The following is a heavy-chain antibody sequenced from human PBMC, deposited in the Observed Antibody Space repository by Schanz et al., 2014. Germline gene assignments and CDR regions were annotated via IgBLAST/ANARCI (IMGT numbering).Heavy chain of an antibody. V-gene: IGHV1-2*02. J-gene: IGHJ5*02. Sequence: QVLLVQSGAEVNQPGASVKVSCKASGYTFTGYYIHWVRQAPGQGFEWMGWINPLSGATDYAPTFQGRVSMTRDTSISTAYMEVTRLVSSDTAVYYCARRGPNCSNNACYHGWFDPWGQGTLVTVSS. CDR1: GYTFTGYY. D-gene: IGHD4-4*01. CDR2: INPLSGAT. CDR3: ARRGPNCSNNACYHGWFDP.